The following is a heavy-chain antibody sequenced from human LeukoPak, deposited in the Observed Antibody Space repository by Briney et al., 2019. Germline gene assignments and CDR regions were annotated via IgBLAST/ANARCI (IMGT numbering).Heavy chain of an antibody. V-gene: IGHV1-18*01. CDR1: GYTFTSYG. D-gene: IGHD1-26*01. CDR2: ISAYNGNT. J-gene: IGHJ4*02. Sequence: ASVKVSCKASGYTFTSYGMSWVRQAPGQGLEWMGWISAYNGNTNYAQRLPGRVTMTTDTSTSTAYMELRSLRSDDTAVYYCARDGSVGATTPGDYWGQGTLVTVSS. CDR3: ARDGSVGATTPGDY.